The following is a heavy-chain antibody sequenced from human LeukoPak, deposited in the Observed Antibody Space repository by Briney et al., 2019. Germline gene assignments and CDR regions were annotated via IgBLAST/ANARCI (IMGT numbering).Heavy chain of an antibody. D-gene: IGHD3-22*01. Sequence: KTGGSLRLSCAASGFTFSSYSMNWVRQAPGKGLEWVSSISSSSSYIYYADSVKGRFTISRDNAKNSLYLQMNSLRAEDTAVYYCARDYYYDSSGYYPYYYYYYGMDVWGQGTTVTVSS. CDR2: ISSSSSYI. V-gene: IGHV3-21*01. CDR1: GFTFSSYS. J-gene: IGHJ6*02. CDR3: ARDYYYDSSGYYPYYYYYYGMDV.